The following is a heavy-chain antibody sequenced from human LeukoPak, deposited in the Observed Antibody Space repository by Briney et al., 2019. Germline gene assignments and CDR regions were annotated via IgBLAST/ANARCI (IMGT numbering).Heavy chain of an antibody. Sequence: GASVKVSCKASGYTFTSYGISWMLQAPGQGLEWMGWISAYNGNTNYAQKLQGRVTMTTDTSTSTAYMELRSLRSDDTAVYYCARDQRAYCGGDCPSDYWGQGTLVTVSS. J-gene: IGHJ4*02. CDR3: ARDQRAYCGGDCPSDY. D-gene: IGHD2-21*02. CDR2: ISAYNGNT. V-gene: IGHV1-18*01. CDR1: GYTFTSYG.